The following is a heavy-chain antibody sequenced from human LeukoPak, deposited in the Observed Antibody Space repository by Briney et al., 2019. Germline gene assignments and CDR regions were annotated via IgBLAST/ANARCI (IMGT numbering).Heavy chain of an antibody. CDR1: GYTLTELS. D-gene: IGHD6-6*01. J-gene: IGHJ5*02. CDR3: ATVIYSSSPQNWFDP. Sequence: ASVKVSCKVSGYTLTELSMHWMRQAPGKGLEWMGGFDPEDGETIYAQKFQGRVTMTEDTSTDTAYMELSSLRSEDTAVYYCATVIYSSSPQNWFDPWGQGTLVTVSS. V-gene: IGHV1-24*01. CDR2: FDPEDGET.